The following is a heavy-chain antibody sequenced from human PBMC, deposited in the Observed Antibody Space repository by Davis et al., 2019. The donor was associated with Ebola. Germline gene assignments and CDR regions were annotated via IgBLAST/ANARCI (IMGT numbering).Heavy chain of an antibody. D-gene: IGHD3-22*01. CDR1: GYTFTSYA. CDR3: ARGGITMMVVPRDYYYGLDV. V-gene: IGHV1-2*06. J-gene: IGHJ6*02. CDR2: INPNSGGT. Sequence: ASVKVSCKAPGYTFTSYAMNWVRQAPGQGLEWMGRINPNSGGTDYAQKFQGRVTMSRDTSTSTAYMEMSRLRSDDTAVYFCARGGITMMVVPRDYYYGLDVWGQGTTVTVSS.